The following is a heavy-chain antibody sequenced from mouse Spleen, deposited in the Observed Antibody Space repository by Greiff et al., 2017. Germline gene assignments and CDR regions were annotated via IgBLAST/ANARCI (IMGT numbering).Heavy chain of an antibody. J-gene: IGHJ2*01. Sequence: VQLQQPGAELVRPGTSVKLSCKASGYTFTSYWMHWVKQRPGQGLEWIGVIDPSDSYTNYNQKFKGKATLTVDTSSSTAYMQLSSLTSEDSAVYYCARSNWDDFDYWGQGTTLTVSS. D-gene: IGHD4-1*01. CDR1: GYTFTSYW. CDR3: ARSNWDDFDY. V-gene: IGHV1-59*01. CDR2: IDPSDSYT.